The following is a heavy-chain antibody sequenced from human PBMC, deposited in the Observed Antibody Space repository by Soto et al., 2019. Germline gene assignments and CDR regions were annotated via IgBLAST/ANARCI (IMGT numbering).Heavy chain of an antibody. V-gene: IGHV5-51*01. Sequence: GESLKISCKGSGDSVTSYWIGWVRQMPGKGLEWMGIIYPGDSDTRYSPSFQGQVTISADKSISTAYLQWSSLKASDTAMYYCARPRSSSRNYYGMDVWGQGTTVTVSS. CDR3: ARPRSSSRNYYGMDV. D-gene: IGHD6-13*01. J-gene: IGHJ6*02. CDR2: IYPGDSDT. CDR1: GDSVTSYW.